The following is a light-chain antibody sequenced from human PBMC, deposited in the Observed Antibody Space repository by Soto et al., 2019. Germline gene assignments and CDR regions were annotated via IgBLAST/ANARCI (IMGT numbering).Light chain of an antibody. Sequence: QSALTQPRSVSGSPGQSVTISCTGTSSDVGGYNYVSWYQKYPGKAPKLMIYDVSKRPSGVPDRFSGSKSGNTASLTISGLQAEDEADYYCCSYAGSYTFVIFGGGTQLTVL. CDR2: DVS. J-gene: IGLJ2*01. CDR1: SSDVGGYNY. CDR3: CSYAGSYTFVI. V-gene: IGLV2-11*01.